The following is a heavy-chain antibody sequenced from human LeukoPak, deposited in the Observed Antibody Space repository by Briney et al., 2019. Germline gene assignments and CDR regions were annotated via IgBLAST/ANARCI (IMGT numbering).Heavy chain of an antibody. Sequence: GGSLRLSCTASGFTFGDYAMSWVRQAPGKGLEWVAVISYDGNKKYYADSVKGRFTISRDNSKNTLYLQMNSLRAEDTAVYYCARWKSLKGTFDYWGQGTLVTVSS. J-gene: IGHJ4*02. CDR2: ISYDGNKK. CDR1: GFTFGDYA. V-gene: IGHV3-30*04. CDR3: ARWKSLKGTFDY. D-gene: IGHD1-7*01.